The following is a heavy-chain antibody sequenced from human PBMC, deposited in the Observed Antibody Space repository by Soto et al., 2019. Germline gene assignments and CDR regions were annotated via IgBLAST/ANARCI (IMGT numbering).Heavy chain of an antibody. Sequence: PGGSLRLSCAASGCTFSTYTMHWVRQAPGKGLEWVAVISYDGSDKYYGDSVKGRFTISRDDSKNTLYLQMNSLRVEDTAIYYCAKTAGYDYVWGSSGLDPWGQGTLVTVSS. V-gene: IGHV3-30*18. CDR3: AKTAGYDYVWGSSGLDP. CDR2: ISYDGSDK. CDR1: GCTFSTYT. D-gene: IGHD3-16*01. J-gene: IGHJ5*02.